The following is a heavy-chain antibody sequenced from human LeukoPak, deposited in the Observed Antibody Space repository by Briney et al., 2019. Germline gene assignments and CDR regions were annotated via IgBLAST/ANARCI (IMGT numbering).Heavy chain of an antibody. CDR3: ACEGHGRLRSGY. D-gene: IGHD2-15*01. Sequence: ASVKVSCKASGYTFTSYYMHWVRQAPGQGLEWMGIINPSGGSTSYAQKFQGRVTMTRDTSTSTAYMELSSLRSEDTAVYYCACEGHGRLRSGYWGQGTLVTVSS. J-gene: IGHJ4*02. CDR2: INPSGGST. CDR1: GYTFTSYY. V-gene: IGHV1-46*01.